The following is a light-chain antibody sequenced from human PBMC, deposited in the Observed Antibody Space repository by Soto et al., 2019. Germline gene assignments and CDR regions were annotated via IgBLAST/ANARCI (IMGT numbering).Light chain of an antibody. CDR2: AAS. V-gene: IGKV1-9*01. J-gene: IGKJ4*01. Sequence: DIQLTQSPCFLSASVGDRVTITCRASQGISNYLAWYQQKPGKAPKLLIYAASTLQSGVPTRFSGSGSGTEFTLTISSLQAEDFATYYCQQPGTFGGGTKVEIK. CDR3: QQPGT. CDR1: QGISNY.